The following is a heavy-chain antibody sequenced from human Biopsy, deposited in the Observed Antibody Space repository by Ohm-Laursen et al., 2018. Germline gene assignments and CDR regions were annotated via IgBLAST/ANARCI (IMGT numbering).Heavy chain of an antibody. Sequence: SDTLSLTCRVSGYSMSTYYWSWIRQPPGKGLEWIGYIYYSGSTNYNPSLKSRVTISVGMSKNQFSLKLTSVAAADTAVYYCARHRGGMPSSGNWFDHWGQGTLVTVSS. CDR2: IYYSGST. CDR3: ARHRGGMPSSGNWFDH. J-gene: IGHJ5*02. CDR1: GYSMSTYY. V-gene: IGHV4-59*08. D-gene: IGHD2-2*01.